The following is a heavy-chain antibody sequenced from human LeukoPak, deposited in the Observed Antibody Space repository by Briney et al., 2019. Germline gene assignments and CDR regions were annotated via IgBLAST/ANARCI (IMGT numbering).Heavy chain of an antibody. CDR1: GGSFSGYY. CDR2: INHSGST. CDR3: ARDSLVHPNRWFDP. D-gene: IGHD6-13*01. Sequence: SETLSLTCAVYGGSFSGYYWSWIRQPPGKGLEWIGEINHSGSTNYNPSLKSRVTISVDTSTNQFSLKLSSVTAADTAVYYCARDSLVHPNRWFDPWGQGTLVTVSS. V-gene: IGHV4-34*01. J-gene: IGHJ5*02.